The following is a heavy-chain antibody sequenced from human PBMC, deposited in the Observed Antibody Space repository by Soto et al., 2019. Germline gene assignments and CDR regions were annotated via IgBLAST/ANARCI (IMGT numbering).Heavy chain of an antibody. D-gene: IGHD4-4*01. CDR2: IIPIFGTA. V-gene: IGHV1-69*13. J-gene: IGHJ6*02. CDR1: GGTFSSYA. Sequence: SVKVSCKASGGTFSSYAISWVRQAPGQGLEWMGGIIPIFGTANYAQKFQGRVTITADESTSTAYMELSSLRSEDTAAYYCARPRGDDYSNYYYYYYGMDVWGQGTTVTVSS. CDR3: ARPRGDDYSNYYYYYYGMDV.